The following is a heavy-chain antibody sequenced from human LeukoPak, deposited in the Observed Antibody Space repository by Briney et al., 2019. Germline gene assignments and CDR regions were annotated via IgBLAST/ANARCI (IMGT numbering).Heavy chain of an antibody. CDR3: ARGDYYDSSGYQYYFDY. CDR1: GGSISSGSYY. Sequence: PSETLSLTCTVSGGSISSGSYYWSWIRQPAGKGLEWIGRIYTSGSTNYNPSLKSRVTISVDTSKNQFSLKLSSVTAADTAVYYCARGDYYDSSGYQYYFDYWGQGTLVTVSS. V-gene: IGHV4-61*02. D-gene: IGHD3-22*01. CDR2: IYTSGST. J-gene: IGHJ4*02.